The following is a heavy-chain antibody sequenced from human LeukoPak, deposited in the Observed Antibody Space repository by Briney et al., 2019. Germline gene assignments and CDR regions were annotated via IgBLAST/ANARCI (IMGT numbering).Heavy chain of an antibody. J-gene: IGHJ4*02. Sequence: PGRSLRLSCAASGFTFDDYAMAWVRHAPGKGLEWVSGISWNSGSIGYAESVKGRFTISRDNAKNSLYLQMNSLRAEDTALYYCAKDYSYSSGWYDYWGQGTLVSVSS. CDR2: ISWNSGSI. CDR3: AKDYSYSSGWYDY. D-gene: IGHD6-19*01. CDR1: GFTFDDYA. V-gene: IGHV3-9*01.